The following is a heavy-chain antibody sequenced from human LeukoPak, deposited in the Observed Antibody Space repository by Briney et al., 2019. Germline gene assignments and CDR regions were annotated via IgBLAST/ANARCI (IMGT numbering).Heavy chain of an antibody. V-gene: IGHV3-21*01. CDR3: ARAIPYRGIAAVYYFDY. CDR2: ISSSSSYI. CDR1: GFTFSSYS. J-gene: IGHJ4*02. Sequence: PGGSLRLSCAASGFTFSSYSMNWVRQAPGKGLEWVSSISSSSSYIYYADSVKGRFTISRDNVKNSLYLQMNSLRAEDTAVYYCARAIPYRGIAAVYYFDYWGQGTLVTVSS. D-gene: IGHD6-13*01.